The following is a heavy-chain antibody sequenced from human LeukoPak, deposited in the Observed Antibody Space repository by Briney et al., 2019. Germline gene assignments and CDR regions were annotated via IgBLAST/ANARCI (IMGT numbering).Heavy chain of an antibody. D-gene: IGHD3-10*01. CDR1: GYTFTGYY. CDR2: INPNSGGT. CDR3: ARNPLGQWSMVRGRFDY. J-gene: IGHJ4*02. Sequence: ASVKVSCKASGYTFTGYYMHWVRQAPGQGLEWMGWINPNSGGTNYAQTFQGRVTMTRDTSISTAYMELSRLRSDDTAVYYCARNPLGQWSMVRGRFDYWGQGTLVTVSS. V-gene: IGHV1-2*02.